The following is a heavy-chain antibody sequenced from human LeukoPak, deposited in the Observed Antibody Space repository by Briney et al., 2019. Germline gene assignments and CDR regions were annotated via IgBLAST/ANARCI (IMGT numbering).Heavy chain of an antibody. CDR3: ARQRGYTHGCDS. V-gene: IGHV1-2*02. D-gene: IGHD5-18*01. J-gene: IGHJ4*02. Sequence: ASVKVSCKASGYTFTGYYMHWVRQAPGQGLEWMGWINPNSGGTNYAQKFQGRVTMTTDTSTSTAHMELRSLRYDDTAVYYCARQRGYTHGCDSWGQGTLVTVSS. CDR1: GYTFTGYY. CDR2: INPNSGGT.